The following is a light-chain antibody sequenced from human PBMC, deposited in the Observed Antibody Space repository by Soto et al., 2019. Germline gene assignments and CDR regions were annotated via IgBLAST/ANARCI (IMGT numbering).Light chain of an antibody. V-gene: IGLV2-14*01. CDR1: SSDVGGYNY. CDR2: DVS. Sequence: QSVLTQPASVSGSPGRSIPISCTGTSSDVGGYNYVSWYQQHPGKAPKLMIYDVSNRPSGVSNRFSGSKSGNTASLTISGLQAEDEADYYCSSYTSSSTSYVFGTGTKVTVL. CDR3: SSYTSSSTSYV. J-gene: IGLJ1*01.